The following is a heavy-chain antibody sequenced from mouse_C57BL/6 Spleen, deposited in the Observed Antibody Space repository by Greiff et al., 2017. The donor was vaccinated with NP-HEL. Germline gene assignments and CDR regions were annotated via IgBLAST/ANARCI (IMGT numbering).Heavy chain of an antibody. CDR1: GYTFTSYW. CDR2: IDPSDSYT. CDR3: ARSRSNYDDWYFDV. J-gene: IGHJ1*03. D-gene: IGHD2-5*01. Sequence: VQLQQPGAELVMPGASVKLSCKASGYTFTSYWMHWVKQRPRQGLEWIGEIDPSDSYTNYNQKFKGKSTLTVDKSSSTAYMQLSSLTSEDSAVYYCARSRSNYDDWYFDVWGTGTTVTVSS. V-gene: IGHV1-69*01.